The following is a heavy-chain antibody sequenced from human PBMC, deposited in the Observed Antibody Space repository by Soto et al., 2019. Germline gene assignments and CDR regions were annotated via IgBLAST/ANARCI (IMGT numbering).Heavy chain of an antibody. CDR3: ARVYSGSYPWYFDY. CDR1: GGSISSGDYY. J-gene: IGHJ4*02. V-gene: IGHV4-30-4*01. Sequence: SETQSLTCTVSGGSISSGDYYWSWIRQPPGKGLEWIGYIYYSGSTNYNPSLKSRVTISVDKSKNQFSLKLSSVTAADTAVYYCARVYSGSYPWYFDYWGQGTLVTVST. CDR2: IYYSGST. D-gene: IGHD1-26*01.